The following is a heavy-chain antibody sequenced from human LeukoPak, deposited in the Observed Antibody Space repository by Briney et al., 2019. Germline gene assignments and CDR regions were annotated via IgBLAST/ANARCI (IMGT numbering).Heavy chain of an antibody. CDR3: AKGQLSADAFDI. CDR2: ISGSGGST. CDR1: GFTFSSYA. Sequence: GRSLRLSCAASGFTFSSYAMSWVRQAPGKGLEWVSAISGSGGSTYYADSVKGRFTISRDNSKNTLYLQMNSLRAEDTAVYYCAKGQLSADAFDIWGQGTMVTVSS. V-gene: IGHV3-23*01. D-gene: IGHD6-6*01. J-gene: IGHJ3*02.